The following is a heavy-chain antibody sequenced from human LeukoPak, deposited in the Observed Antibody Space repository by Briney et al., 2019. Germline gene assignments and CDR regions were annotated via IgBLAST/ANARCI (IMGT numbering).Heavy chain of an antibody. J-gene: IGHJ4*02. CDR3: ARDPWDSPMGGY. D-gene: IGHD5-18*01. CDR2: IYSDGRT. V-gene: IGHV3-53*01. CDR1: GFTVSNNY. Sequence: GGSLRLSCAASGFTVSNNYLSWVRQAPGKGLEWVSVIYSDGRTFYADSVKGRFSISRDTSKNTLYLHMNSLRVEDTALYYCARDPWDSPMGGYWGQGTLVTVSS.